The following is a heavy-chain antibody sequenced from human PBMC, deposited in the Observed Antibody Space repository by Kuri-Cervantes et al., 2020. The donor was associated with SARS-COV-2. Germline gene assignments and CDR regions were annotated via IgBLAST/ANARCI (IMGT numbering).Heavy chain of an antibody. J-gene: IGHJ4*02. Sequence: ASVKVSCKASGYTFTSYDINWVRQATGQGLEWMGWMNPNSGNTGYAQKFQGRVTMTRDTSISTAYMELSRLTSDDTAVYYCATEYAIRAYDSSGYYGFYWGQGTLVTVSS. CDR2: MNPNSGNT. V-gene: IGHV1-8*02. D-gene: IGHD3-22*01. CDR3: ATEYAIRAYDSSGYYGFY. CDR1: GYTFTSYD.